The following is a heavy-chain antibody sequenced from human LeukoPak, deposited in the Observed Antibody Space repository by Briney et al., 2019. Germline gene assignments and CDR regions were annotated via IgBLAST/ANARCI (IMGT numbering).Heavy chain of an antibody. J-gene: IGHJ4*02. V-gene: IGHV3-11*04. CDR2: ISSSGSTI. CDR1: GFTFSDYY. Sequence: GGPLRLSCAASGFTFSDYYMSWIRQAPGKGLEWVSYISSSGSTIYYADSVKARFTISRDNAKNSLYLQMNSLRAEDTAVYYCARDPDPVGYCSSTSCYDRIDYFDYWGQGTLVTVSS. D-gene: IGHD2-2*01. CDR3: ARDPDPVGYCSSTSCYDRIDYFDY.